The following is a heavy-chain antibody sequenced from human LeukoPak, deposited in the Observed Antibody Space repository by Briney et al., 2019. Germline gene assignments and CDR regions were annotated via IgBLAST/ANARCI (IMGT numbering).Heavy chain of an antibody. CDR3: AKKMSGSYPFDY. CDR1: GFTVSTNC. Sequence: GGSLRLSCAASGFTVSTNCMTWVRQAPGKGLEWVSTIYSGGTTYYADSVMGRFTISRHNSRNTLYLQMSSLRAEDTAVYFCAKKMSGSYPFDYWGLGTLVTVSS. V-gene: IGHV3-53*04. J-gene: IGHJ4*02. D-gene: IGHD6-6*01. CDR2: IYSGGTT.